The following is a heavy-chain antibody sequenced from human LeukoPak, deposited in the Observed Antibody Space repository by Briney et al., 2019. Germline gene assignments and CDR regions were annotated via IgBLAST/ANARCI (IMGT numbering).Heavy chain of an antibody. J-gene: IGHJ4*02. CDR3: TRGRGYSYGWIGEKLLDY. D-gene: IGHD5-18*01. Sequence: PGGSLRLSCAASGFAFSGSALHWVRQAPGKGLEWVAFIRYDGSNKYYADSVKGRFTISRDNSKNTLYLQMNSLKTEDTAVYYCTRGRGYSYGWIGEKLLDYWGQGTLVTVSS. CDR2: IRYDGSNK. CDR1: GFAFSGSA. V-gene: IGHV3-30*02.